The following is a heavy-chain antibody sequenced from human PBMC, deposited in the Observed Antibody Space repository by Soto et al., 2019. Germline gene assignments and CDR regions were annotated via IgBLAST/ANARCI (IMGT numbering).Heavy chain of an antibody. CDR2: IYYTETP. V-gene: IGHV4-61*01. CDR1: GGSVSSGNYY. D-gene: IGHD3-16*02. CDR3: ARGYDFVWASYRPFDI. J-gene: IGHJ3*02. Sequence: SETLSLTCTVSGGSVSSGNYYWIWIGQSPGKGLEWIGYIYYTETPKFNPSLKSRVTISVDTSKNQFSLKLSSVTAADTAIYYCARGYDFVWASYRPFDIWGQGTMVTVSS.